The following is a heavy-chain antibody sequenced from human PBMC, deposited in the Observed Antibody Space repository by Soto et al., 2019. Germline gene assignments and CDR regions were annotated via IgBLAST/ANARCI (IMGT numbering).Heavy chain of an antibody. CDR1: GGSISSSNW. V-gene: IGHV4-4*02. CDR2: IYHSGST. Sequence: PSETLSLTCAVSGGSISSSNWWSWVRQPPGKGLEWIGDIYHSGSTIHNPSLKSRVTLSVDKSQNQFSLNLSSVTAADTAVYYCAREVYSSSLPTYYYYYGMDVWGQGTTVTVSS. D-gene: IGHD6-6*01. J-gene: IGHJ6*02. CDR3: AREVYSSSLPTYYYYYGMDV.